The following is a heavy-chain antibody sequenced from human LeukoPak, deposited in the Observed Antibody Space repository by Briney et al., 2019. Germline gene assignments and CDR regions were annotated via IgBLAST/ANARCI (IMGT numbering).Heavy chain of an antibody. Sequence: GGSLRLSCAASGFPYSGSAMHWVRQASGKGLEWGGRIRSKANSYAPAYAASVKGNFTSSIDDSKNTAYLQMNSLKTEDTAVYYCTRHATVPAATKYYYYNYYMDVWGKGTTVTVSS. CDR2: IRSKANSYAP. J-gene: IGHJ6*03. CDR3: TRHATVPAATKYYYYNYYMDV. CDR1: GFPYSGSA. D-gene: IGHD2-2*01. V-gene: IGHV3-73*01.